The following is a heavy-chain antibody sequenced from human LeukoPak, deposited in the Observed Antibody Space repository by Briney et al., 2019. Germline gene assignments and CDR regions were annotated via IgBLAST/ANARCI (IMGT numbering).Heavy chain of an antibody. Sequence: GASVKVSCKASGYTFNNHYMYWVRQAPGQGLEWMGVINPSGGSTSYAQKFQGRVTMTRDTSISTAYMELSRLRSDDTAVYYCARXGIAXAGLTNWGQGTLVTVSS. CDR3: ARXGIAXAGLTN. V-gene: IGHV1-46*02. CDR2: INPSGGST. D-gene: IGHD6-19*01. J-gene: IGHJ4*02. CDR1: GYTFNNHY.